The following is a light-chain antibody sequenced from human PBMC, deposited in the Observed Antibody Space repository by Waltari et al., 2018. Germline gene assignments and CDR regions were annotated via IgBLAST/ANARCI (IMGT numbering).Light chain of an antibody. Sequence: DIVLTQSPVTLSLSPGDRATLSCRASQSVGNPLAWYQLKPGQAPTLLIYDASTKATGIPARFGGSGSGTDFTLTITYLAPEDFAVYYCQQRSSWPLTFGGGTTVEIK. CDR1: QSVGNP. CDR3: QQRSSWPLT. CDR2: DAS. V-gene: IGKV3-11*01. J-gene: IGKJ4*01.